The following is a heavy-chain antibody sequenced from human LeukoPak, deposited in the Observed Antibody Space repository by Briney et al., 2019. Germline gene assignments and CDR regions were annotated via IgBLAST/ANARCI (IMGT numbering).Heavy chain of an antibody. CDR3: ATPPAAMTRAPNRNWYFDL. V-gene: IGHV1-24*01. Sequence: ASVKVSCKVSGYTLTELSMHWVRQAPGKGLEWMGGFDPEDGETIYAQKFQGRVTMTEDTSTDTAYMELSSLRSEDTAVYYCATPPAAMTRAPNRNWYFDLWGRGTLVTVSS. CDR1: GYTLTELS. CDR2: FDPEDGET. J-gene: IGHJ2*01. D-gene: IGHD2-2*01.